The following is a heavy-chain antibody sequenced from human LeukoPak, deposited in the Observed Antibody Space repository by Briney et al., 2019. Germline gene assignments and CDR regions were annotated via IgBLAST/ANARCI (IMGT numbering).Heavy chain of an antibody. CDR1: GYTFTSYG. CDR3: ARNLLLRLGVLSPREFDY. Sequence: ASVKVSCKASGYTFTSYGISWVRQAPGQGLEWMGWISAYNGNTNYAQKLQGRVTMTTDTSTSTAYMELRSLRSDDTAVYYCARNLLLRLGVLSPREFDYWGQGTLVTVSS. J-gene: IGHJ4*02. CDR2: ISAYNGNT. D-gene: IGHD3-16*02. V-gene: IGHV1-18*01.